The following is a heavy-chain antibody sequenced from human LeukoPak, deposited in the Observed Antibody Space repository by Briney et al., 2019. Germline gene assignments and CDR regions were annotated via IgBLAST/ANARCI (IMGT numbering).Heavy chain of an antibody. V-gene: IGHV4-34*01. Sequence: SETLSLTCAVYGRSFSGYYWTWIRQPSGEGLEWIGDINDSGSTNYNPSLKSRVSISVDTSKNQFSLKLSSVTAADTAVCYCARGGGSSSWPYYYYYMDVWGKGTTVTTSS. J-gene: IGHJ6*03. CDR2: INDSGST. D-gene: IGHD6-13*01. CDR1: GRSFSGYY. CDR3: ARGGGSSSWPYYYYYMDV.